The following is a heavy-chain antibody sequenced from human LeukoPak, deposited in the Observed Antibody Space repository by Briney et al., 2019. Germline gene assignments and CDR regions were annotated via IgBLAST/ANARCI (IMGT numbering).Heavy chain of an antibody. J-gene: IGHJ4*02. CDR2: INPNSGGT. D-gene: IGHD6-13*01. CDR1: GYTFTGYY. V-gene: IGHV1-2*02. CDR3: ARVVIAATGPGYFDY. Sequence: ASVKVSCKAFGYTFTGYYMHWVRQAPGQGLEWLGWINPNSGGTNYAQKFQGRVTMTRDTSINSAYIELSRLKSGDTAVYYCARVVIAATGPGYFDYWGQGTLVTVSS.